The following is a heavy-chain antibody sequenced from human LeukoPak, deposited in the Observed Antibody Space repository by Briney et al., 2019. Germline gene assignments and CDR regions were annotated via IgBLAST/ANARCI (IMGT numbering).Heavy chain of an antibody. CDR2: IYYSGST. V-gene: IGHV4-59*01. J-gene: IGHJ6*03. CDR1: GGSISSYY. CDR3: TRGPIAYYYMDV. Sequence: SETLSLTCTVSGGSISSYYWSWIRQPPGKGLEWIGNIYYSGSTNYNPSLKSRVTISVDTSKNQFSLKLSSVTAADTAVYYCTRGPIAYYYMDVWGKGTTVTVSS. D-gene: IGHD3-22*01.